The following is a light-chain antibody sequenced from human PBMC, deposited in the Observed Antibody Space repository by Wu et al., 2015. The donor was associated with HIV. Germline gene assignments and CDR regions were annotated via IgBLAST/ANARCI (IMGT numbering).Light chain of an antibody. J-gene: IGKJ4*01. CDR1: QSVASF. CDR2: GAS. V-gene: IGKV3-20*01. Sequence: EIVLTQSPVTLPLSPGERATLSCRASQSVASFLAWYQQKPGQVPSLLISGASSRATGIPDRFSGSGSGTDFTLTISRLEPEDFAVYYCQQYGSTPLFGGGTKVEIK. CDR3: QQYGSTPL.